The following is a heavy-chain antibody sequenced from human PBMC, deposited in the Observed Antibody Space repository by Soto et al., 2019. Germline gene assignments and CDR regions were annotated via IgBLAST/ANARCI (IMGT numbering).Heavy chain of an antibody. J-gene: IGHJ4*02. Sequence: SETLSLTCTVSGVSIRASSYYWGWIRQPPGKGLEWIGTIYYNGETFYHPSLKSRITMSIHTSKNQFSLNMTSVTAADTAVYYCARQGSYWGQGALVTVSS. CDR2: IYYNGET. CDR3: ARQGSY. CDR1: GVSIRASSYY. V-gene: IGHV4-39*01.